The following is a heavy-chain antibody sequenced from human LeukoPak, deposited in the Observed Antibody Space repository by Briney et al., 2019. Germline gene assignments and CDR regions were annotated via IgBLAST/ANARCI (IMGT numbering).Heavy chain of an antibody. CDR3: ARERGSNYSPLFSIDYYYYGMDV. D-gene: IGHD4-4*01. V-gene: IGHV4-34*09. CDR2: INHSGST. CDR1: GGSFSGYY. J-gene: IGHJ6*02. Sequence: SETLSLTCAVYGGSFSGYYWSWIRQPPGKGLEWIGEINHSGSTNYNPSLKSRVTISVDTSKNQFSLKLSSVTAADTAVYYCARERGSNYSPLFSIDYYYYGMDVWGQGTTVTVSS.